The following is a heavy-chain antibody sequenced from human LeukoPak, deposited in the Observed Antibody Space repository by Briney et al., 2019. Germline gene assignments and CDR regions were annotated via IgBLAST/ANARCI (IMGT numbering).Heavy chain of an antibody. CDR2: IGASGEST. CDR3: AKDIQLST. Sequence: GGSLRLSCAASGFTFSVAAMTWVRQAPGKGLEWVSLIGASGESTYYADSVKGRFTISRDNSKNTLSLQMNSLRVEGTAMYFCAKDIQLSTWGLGTMVTVSS. J-gene: IGHJ3*01. D-gene: IGHD5-24*01. CDR1: GFTFSVAA. V-gene: IGHV3-23*01.